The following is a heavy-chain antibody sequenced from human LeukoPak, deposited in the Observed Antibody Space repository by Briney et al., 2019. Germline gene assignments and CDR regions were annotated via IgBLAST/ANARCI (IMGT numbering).Heavy chain of an antibody. CDR1: GFTFSSYG. V-gene: IGHV3-30*18. CDR3: AKDPVGATAPFDY. J-gene: IGHJ4*02. Sequence: QPGGSLRLSCAASGFTFSSYGMHWVRQAPGKGLEWVAVISYDGSNKYYADSVKGRFTISRDNSKNTLYLQMNSLRAEDTAVYYCAKDPVGATAPFDYWGQGTLVTVSS. D-gene: IGHD1-26*01. CDR2: ISYDGSNK.